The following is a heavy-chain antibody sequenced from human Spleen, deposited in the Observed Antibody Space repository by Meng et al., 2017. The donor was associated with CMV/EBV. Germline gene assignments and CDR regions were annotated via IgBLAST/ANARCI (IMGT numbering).Heavy chain of an antibody. V-gene: IGHV4-39*07. CDR3: AKGGHFDRSGYYYPRPFDY. D-gene: IGHD3-22*01. CDR1: GGSISSSSYY. J-gene: IGHJ4*02. Sequence: SETLSLTCTVSGGSISSSSYYWGWIRQPPGKGLEWIGSIYYSGSTYYNPSLKSRVTISVDTSKNQFSLKLSSVTAADTAVYYCAKGGHFDRSGYYYPRPFDYWGQGTLVTVSS. CDR2: IYYSGST.